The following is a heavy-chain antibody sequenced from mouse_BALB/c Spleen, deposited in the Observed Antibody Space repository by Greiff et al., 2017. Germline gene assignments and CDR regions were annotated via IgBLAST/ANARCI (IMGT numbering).Heavy chain of an antibody. V-gene: IGHV1-61*01. CDR2: IDPSNSET. J-gene: IGHJ4*01. CDR1: GYSFTSYW. Sequence: QVQLQQPGAELVRPGASVKLSCKASGYSFTSYWMNWVKQRPGQGLEWIGMIDPSNSETRLNQKFKDKATLNVDKSSNTAYMQLSSLTSEDSAVYYCASGGYYYAMDYWGQGTSVTVSS. CDR3: ASGGYYYAMDY. D-gene: IGHD3-1*01.